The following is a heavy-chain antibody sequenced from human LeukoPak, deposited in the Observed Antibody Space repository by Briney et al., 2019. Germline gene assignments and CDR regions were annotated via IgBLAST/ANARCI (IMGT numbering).Heavy chain of an antibody. CDR2: INADNGDT. Sequence: RLEWMGWINADNGDTRYSQKLQGRVTMTGDTSASTTYMELSSLRSEDTAVYYCASDAFDIWGQGTMVTVSS. CDR3: ASDAFDI. V-gene: IGHV1-3*01. J-gene: IGHJ3*02.